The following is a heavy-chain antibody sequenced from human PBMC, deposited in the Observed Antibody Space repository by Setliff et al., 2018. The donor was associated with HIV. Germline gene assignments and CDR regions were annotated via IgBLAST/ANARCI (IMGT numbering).Heavy chain of an antibody. CDR1: GYTFISYG. CDR2: ISAYNGNT. V-gene: IGHV1-18*01. D-gene: IGHD3-10*01. Sequence: ASVKVSCKASGYTFISYGITWVRQAPGQGLEWMGWISAYNGNTNYAQKFQGRLTMTRNTSISTACMELSGIISEDAAVYYCARAGGLRMERGVVSDYWGQGTLVTVSS. CDR3: ARAGGLRMERGVVSDY. J-gene: IGHJ4*02.